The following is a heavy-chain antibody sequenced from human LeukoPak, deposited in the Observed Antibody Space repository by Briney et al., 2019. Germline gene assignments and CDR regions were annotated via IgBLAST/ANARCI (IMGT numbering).Heavy chain of an antibody. Sequence: GASVTVSCKASGYTFTSYGISWVRQAPGQGLEWMGWISAYNGNTNYAQKLQGRVTMTTDTSTSTAYMELRSLRSDDTAVYYCARDILSGQLVPFDYWGQGTLVTVSS. CDR1: GYTFTSYG. J-gene: IGHJ4*02. CDR2: ISAYNGNT. D-gene: IGHD6-13*01. V-gene: IGHV1-18*01. CDR3: ARDILSGQLVPFDY.